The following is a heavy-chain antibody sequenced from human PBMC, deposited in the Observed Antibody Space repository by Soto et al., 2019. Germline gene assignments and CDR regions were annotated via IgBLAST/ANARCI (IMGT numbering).Heavy chain of an antibody. CDR1: GYTFTSYR. Sequence: QVQLVQSGAEVKKPGASVKVSCKASGYTFTSYRISWVRQAPGQGLDWMGCISAYNGNTYYSQKLQGRVTMTTDTATSTAYMELRSLRSDDTAVYYWARGSGYSSSPAYYYYGMDVWGQGTTVTVSS. V-gene: IGHV1-18*01. CDR3: ARGSGYSSSPAYYYYGMDV. CDR2: ISAYNGNT. D-gene: IGHD6-6*01. J-gene: IGHJ6*02.